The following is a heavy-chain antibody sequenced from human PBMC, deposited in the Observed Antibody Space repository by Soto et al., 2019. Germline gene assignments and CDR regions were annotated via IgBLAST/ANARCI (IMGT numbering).Heavy chain of an antibody. D-gene: IGHD6-19*01. CDR1: GYTFTRYG. V-gene: IGHV1-18*01. J-gene: IGHJ5*02. Sequence: QVQLVQSGAEVKKPGASVKVSCKASGYTFTRYGISWVRQAPGQGLEWMGWISAYNGDTNYAQKLQGRVTMTTDTSTSTASMELRSLRSDDTAVYYCARDLFRGRSADCAYSSGWYDCFDPWGQGTLVTVSS. CDR2: ISAYNGDT. CDR3: ARDLFRGRSADCAYSSGWYDCFDP.